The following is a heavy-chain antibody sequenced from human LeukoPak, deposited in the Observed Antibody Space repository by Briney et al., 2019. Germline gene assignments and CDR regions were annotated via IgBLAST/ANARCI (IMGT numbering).Heavy chain of an antibody. CDR2: ITSSSSYI. V-gene: IGHV3-21*06. J-gene: IGHJ4*02. CDR1: GFTFSSYY. Sequence: PGGSLRLSCVASGFTFSSYYMNWVRQAPGKGLEWVSSITSSSSYIYYADSVKGRFTISRDNAKNSLWLQMDSLRADDTAVYYCATDGLSSSWMAYFDYWGQGTLVTVSA. CDR3: ATDGLSSSWMAYFDY. D-gene: IGHD6-13*01.